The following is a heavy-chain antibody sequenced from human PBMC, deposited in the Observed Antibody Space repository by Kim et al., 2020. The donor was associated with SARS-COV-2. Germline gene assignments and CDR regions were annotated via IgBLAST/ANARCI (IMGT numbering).Heavy chain of an antibody. CDR1: GGSISSYY. J-gene: IGHJ6*02. CDR3: ARAGYCSGGSCYSGHYYYYSGMDV. D-gene: IGHD2-15*01. Sequence: SETLSLTCTVSGGSISSYYWSWIRQPPGKGLEWIGYIYYSGSTNYNPSLKSRVTISVDTSKNQFSLKLSSVTAADTAVYYWARAGYCSGGSCYSGHYYYYSGMDVWGQGTTVTVSS. V-gene: IGHV4-59*01. CDR2: IYYSGST.